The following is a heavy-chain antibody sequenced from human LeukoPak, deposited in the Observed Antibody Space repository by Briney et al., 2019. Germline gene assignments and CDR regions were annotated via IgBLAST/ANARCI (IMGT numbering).Heavy chain of an antibody. CDR1: GYTFTSYA. Sequence: GASVKVSCKASGYTFTSYAISWVRQAPGQGLEWMGRIIPIFGTANYAQKFQGRVTITTDESTSTAYMELSSLRSEDTAVYYCAREGEDSDYVWGSYAFDIWGQGTMVTVSS. V-gene: IGHV1-69*05. CDR3: AREGEDSDYVWGSYAFDI. D-gene: IGHD3-16*01. J-gene: IGHJ3*02. CDR2: IIPIFGTA.